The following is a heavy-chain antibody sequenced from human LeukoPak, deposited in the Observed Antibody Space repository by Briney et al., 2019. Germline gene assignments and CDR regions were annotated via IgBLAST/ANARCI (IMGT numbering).Heavy chain of an antibody. Sequence: PGGSLRLSCAASGFTFSSYWMHWVRQAPGKGLVWVSRINSDGSSTSYADSVKGRFTISRDNAKNSLYLQMNSLRAEDTAVYYCARQGSAVAGLDAFDIWGQGTMVTVSS. CDR1: GFTFSSYW. V-gene: IGHV3-74*01. CDR2: INSDGSST. J-gene: IGHJ3*02. D-gene: IGHD6-19*01. CDR3: ARQGSAVAGLDAFDI.